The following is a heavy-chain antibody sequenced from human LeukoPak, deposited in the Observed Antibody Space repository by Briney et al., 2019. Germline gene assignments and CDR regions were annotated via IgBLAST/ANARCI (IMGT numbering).Heavy chain of an antibody. D-gene: IGHD6-19*01. CDR1: GFTFGSYG. CDR2: IRYDGSNK. J-gene: IGHJ4*02. V-gene: IGHV3-30*02. CDR3: AKVGKYSSGWYTADY. Sequence: GGSLRLACAASGFTFGSYGTHWVRQAPGNGLGWVAFIRYDGSNKYYADCVEGRCPISRANSKNTLYLQLDSLRAEDTAVYYCAKVGKYSSGWYTADYWGQGTLVTVSS.